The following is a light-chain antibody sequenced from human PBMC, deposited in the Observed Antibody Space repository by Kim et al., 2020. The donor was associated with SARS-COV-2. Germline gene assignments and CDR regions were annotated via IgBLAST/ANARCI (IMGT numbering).Light chain of an antibody. CDR3: QQYNDWPLLT. CDR2: GAS. V-gene: IGKV3-15*01. Sequence: IVMTQYPATLSVSPGERVTLSCRASQSVRNNLAWYQQRPGQAPRLLIYGASTRATDISARFSGSGSGTEFTLTIRSLQSEDFAVYYCQQYNDWPLLTFGGGTKVDIK. CDR1: QSVRNN. J-gene: IGKJ4*01.